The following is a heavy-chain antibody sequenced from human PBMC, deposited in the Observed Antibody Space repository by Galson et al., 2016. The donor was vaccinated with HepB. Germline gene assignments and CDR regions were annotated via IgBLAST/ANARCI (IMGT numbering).Heavy chain of an antibody. CDR1: GFTFYYAW. CDR2: IKSKPGGGTA. V-gene: IGHV3-15*01. D-gene: IGHD3-10*01. CDR3: TWIHRNASGITYGDYYYHMDL. J-gene: IGHJ6*03. Sequence: SLRLSCAASGFTFYYAWMSWVRQAPGKGLEYIGRIKSKPGGGTADYAAAVKDRFTISRDDSSNTLYLQMNRLKIEDTAIYYCTWIHRNASGITYGDYYYHMDLWGKGTTVTVSS.